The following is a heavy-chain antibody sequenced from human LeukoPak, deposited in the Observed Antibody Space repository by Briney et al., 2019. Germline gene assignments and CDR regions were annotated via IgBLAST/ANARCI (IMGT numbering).Heavy chain of an antibody. V-gene: IGHV3-30*02. D-gene: IGHD1-26*01. CDR2: IRSDGSNK. CDR3: AKMSWGGSLRWADYFDY. CDR1: GFTFSSFG. Sequence: PGGSLRLSCAASGFTFSSFGMHWVRQAPGKGLDWVSFIRSDGSNKYYTDSVKGRFTISRDNSKNTLYLQMNSLRAEDTAVYYCAKMSWGGSLRWADYFDYWGQGILVTVSS. J-gene: IGHJ4*02.